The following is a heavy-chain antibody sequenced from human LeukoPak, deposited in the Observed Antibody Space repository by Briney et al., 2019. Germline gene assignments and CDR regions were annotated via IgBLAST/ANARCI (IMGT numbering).Heavy chain of an antibody. V-gene: IGHV4-34*01. D-gene: IGHD3-10*01. CDR3: ARRFYGSGSYYKTYYYYYMDV. CDR1: GGSFSGYY. J-gene: IGHJ6*03. Sequence: SETLSLTCAVYGGSFSGYYWNWIRQPPGKGPEWIGEINHSGSTNYNPSLKSRVTISVDTSKNQFSLKLSSVTAADTAVYYCARRFYGSGSYYKTYYYYYMDVWGKGTTVTVSS. CDR2: INHSGST.